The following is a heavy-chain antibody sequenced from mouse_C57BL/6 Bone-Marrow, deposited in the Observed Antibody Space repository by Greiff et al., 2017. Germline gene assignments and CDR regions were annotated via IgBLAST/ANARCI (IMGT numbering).Heavy chain of an antibody. Sequence: VQLQQSGPVLVKPGASVKMSCKASGYTFTDYYMNWVKQSHGKSLEWIGVINPYNGGTSYNQKFKGKATLTVDKSSSTAYMELNSLTSEDSAVYCWASGGSPFDYWGQGTTLTVSS. V-gene: IGHV1-19*01. CDR1: GYTFTDYY. CDR3: ASGGSPFDY. D-gene: IGHD1-1*02. J-gene: IGHJ2*01. CDR2: INPYNGGT.